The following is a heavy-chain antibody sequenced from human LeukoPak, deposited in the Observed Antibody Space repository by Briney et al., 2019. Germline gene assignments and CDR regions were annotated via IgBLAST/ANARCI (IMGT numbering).Heavy chain of an antibody. CDR3: AKAYSSGWPSYYYYYYMDV. CDR2: IKSKTDGGTT. D-gene: IGHD6-19*01. Sequence: GGSLRLSCAASGFTFSNAWMSWVRQAPGKGLEWVGRIKSKTDGGTTDYAAPVKGRFTISRDDSKNTLYLQMNSLRAEDTAVYYCAKAYSSGWPSYYYYYYMDVWGKGTTVTISS. V-gene: IGHV3-15*01. J-gene: IGHJ6*03. CDR1: GFTFSNAW.